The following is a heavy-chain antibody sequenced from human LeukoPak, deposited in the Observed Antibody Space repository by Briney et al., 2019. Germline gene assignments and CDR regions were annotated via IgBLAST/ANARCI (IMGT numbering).Heavy chain of an antibody. CDR1: GYRFTTYW. V-gene: IGHV5-51*07. J-gene: IGHJ3*02. CDR2: IYPGDSDT. CDR3: ARQTGDNAFDI. Sequence: GDSLKISCKGSGYRFTTYWIGWVHQMPGKGLEWMGIIYPGDSDTRYSPSFQGQVTISADKSITTAYLQWNSLKASDTAMYYCARQTGDNAFDIWGRGTMVTVSS. D-gene: IGHD7-27*01.